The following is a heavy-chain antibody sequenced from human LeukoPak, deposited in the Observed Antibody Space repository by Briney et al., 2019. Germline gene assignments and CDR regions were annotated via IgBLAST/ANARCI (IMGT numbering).Heavy chain of an antibody. D-gene: IGHD5-24*01. J-gene: IGHJ4*02. V-gene: IGHV1-8*02. CDR3: ARVDGYSYYY. CDR2: MNPNSGNT. CDR1: GYTFTSYD. Sequence: ASVKVSCKASGYTFTSYDINWVRQATGQGLEWMGWMNPNSGNTGYAQKVQGRVTMTTDTSTSTAYMELRSLRSDDTATYFCARVDGYSYYYWGQGTLVTVSS.